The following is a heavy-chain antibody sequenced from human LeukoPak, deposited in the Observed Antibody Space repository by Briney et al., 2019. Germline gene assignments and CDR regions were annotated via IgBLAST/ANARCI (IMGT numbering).Heavy chain of an antibody. Sequence: SETLSLTCTVFGGSISSGDYYWSWIRQPPGKGLEWIGYIYYSGSTYYNPSLKSRVTISVDTSKNQFSLKLSSVTAADTAVYYCARGFTIFGVPGSWFDPWGQGTLVTVSS. CDR3: ARGFTIFGVPGSWFDP. CDR1: GGSISSGDYY. D-gene: IGHD3-3*01. J-gene: IGHJ5*02. V-gene: IGHV4-30-4*01. CDR2: IYYSGST.